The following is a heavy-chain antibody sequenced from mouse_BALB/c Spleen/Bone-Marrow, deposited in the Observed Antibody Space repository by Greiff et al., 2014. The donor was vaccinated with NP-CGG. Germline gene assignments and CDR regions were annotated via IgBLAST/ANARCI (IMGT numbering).Heavy chain of an antibody. J-gene: IGHJ4*01. CDR3: TISGTYEGGAIDY. CDR1: GFNIKDTF. CDR2: IDPANGYT. V-gene: IGHV14-3*02. Sequence: EVQLQQSGAELVKPGASVKLSCTASGFNIKDTFIHWVKQRPEQGLEWIGRIDPANGYTKYAPTFQGKATIRTDTSSNTAYLQLSSLTSEDTAVYYCTISGTYEGGAIDYWGPGPSVTVSS. D-gene: IGHD2-12*01.